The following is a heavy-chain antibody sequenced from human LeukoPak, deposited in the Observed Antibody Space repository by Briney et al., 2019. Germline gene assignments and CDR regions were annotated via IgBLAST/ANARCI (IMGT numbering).Heavy chain of an antibody. J-gene: IGHJ4*02. CDR1: GYTFTVYY. Sequence: ASVKVSCKTSGYTFTVYYMHWVRQAPGQGLEWMGWINPNSGVTNYGQNIQGRVTMTRDTFISTAYMELSRLTSDDTAVYYCARGYGRSFDYWGQGALVTVSS. CDR3: ARGYGRSFDY. D-gene: IGHD6-13*01. CDR2: INPNSGVT. V-gene: IGHV1-2*02.